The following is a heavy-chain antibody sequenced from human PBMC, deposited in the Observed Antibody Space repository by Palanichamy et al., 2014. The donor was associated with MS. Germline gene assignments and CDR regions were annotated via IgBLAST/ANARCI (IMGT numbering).Heavy chain of an antibody. CDR3: VRWGEGRGLDY. J-gene: IGHJ4*02. V-gene: IGHV3-33*01. D-gene: IGHD3-10*01. CDR1: GFTFSHYG. CDR2: IWHDGSEK. Sequence: VEVWGRAVVQAWGVPSRLSCAASGFTFSHYGMYWVRQAPGKGLEWVAVIWHDGSEKYYADSVKGRFTISRDNSENTVHLQLNSLRGDDTAVYFCVRWGEGRGLDYWGQGTLVTVSS.